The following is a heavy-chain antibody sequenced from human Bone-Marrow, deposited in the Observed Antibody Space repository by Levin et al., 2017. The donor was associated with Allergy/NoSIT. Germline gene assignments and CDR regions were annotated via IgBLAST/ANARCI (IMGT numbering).Heavy chain of an antibody. D-gene: IGHD1-1*01. CDR2: LSYDGTTA. CDR3: ARTGGNHRHEFDS. V-gene: IGHV3-30*03. J-gene: IGHJ4*02. CDR1: GFTFENHG. Sequence: GGSLRLSCVGSGFTFENHGIHWVRQAPGKGLEWVSVLSYDGTTAYYADSVKGRLTSSRDNSKNTVYLQIQCLTADDTAVYYCARTGGNHRHEFDSWGQGILVTVSS.